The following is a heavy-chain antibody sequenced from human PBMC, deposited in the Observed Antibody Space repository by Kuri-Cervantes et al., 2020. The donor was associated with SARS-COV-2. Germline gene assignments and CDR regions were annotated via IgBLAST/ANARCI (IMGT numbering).Heavy chain of an antibody. Sequence: GESLKISCAASGFTFSSYGMHWVRQAPGKGLEWVAVISYDGSNKYYADSVKGRFTISRDNSKNTLYLQMNSLRAEDTAVYYCAKALRIVVVPAALGFDYCYGMDVWGQGTTVTVSS. CDR2: ISYDGSNK. CDR1: GFTFSSYG. J-gene: IGHJ6*02. CDR3: AKALRIVVVPAALGFDYCYGMDV. D-gene: IGHD2-2*01. V-gene: IGHV3-30*18.